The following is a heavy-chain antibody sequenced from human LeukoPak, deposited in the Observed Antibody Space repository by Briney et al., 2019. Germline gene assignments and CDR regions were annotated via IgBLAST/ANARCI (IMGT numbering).Heavy chain of an antibody. V-gene: IGHV1-69*13. D-gene: IGHD2-8*01. CDR2: IIPIFGTA. CDR3: ARAGIGYCTNGVCLFPFDY. J-gene: IGHJ4*02. Sequence: GASVKVSCKASGGTSSSYAISWVRQAPGQGLEWMGGIIPIFGTANYAQKFQGRVTITADESTSTAYMELSSLRSEDTAVYYCARAGIGYCTNGVCLFPFDYWGQGTLVTVSS. CDR1: GGTSSSYA.